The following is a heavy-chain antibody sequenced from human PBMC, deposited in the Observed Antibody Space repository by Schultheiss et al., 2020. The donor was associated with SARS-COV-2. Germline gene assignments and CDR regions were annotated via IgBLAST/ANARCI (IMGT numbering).Heavy chain of an antibody. CDR3: AREDSSGYYYFDY. V-gene: IGHV3-13*01. D-gene: IGHD3-22*01. CDR2: IGTAGDT. J-gene: IGHJ4*02. CDR1: GFTFSSYD. Sequence: GGSLRLSCAASGFTFSSYDMHWVRQATGKGLEWVSAIGTAGDTYYPGSVKGRFTISRENAKNTLYLQMNSLRAEDTAVYYCAREDSSGYYYFDYWGQGTLVTVSS.